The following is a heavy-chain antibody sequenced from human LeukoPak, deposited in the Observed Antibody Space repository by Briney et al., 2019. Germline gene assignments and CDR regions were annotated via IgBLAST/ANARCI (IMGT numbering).Heavy chain of an antibody. CDR2: IKKDGTEK. CDR1: GFSFSTHW. V-gene: IGHV3-7*01. D-gene: IGHD4-11*01. J-gene: IGHJ4*02. CDR3: ARPQSIMTTLFDS. Sequence: GGSLRLSCTTSGFSFSTHWMSWVRQAPGKGLEWVANIKKDGTEKAYLDSVKGRFSISRDNAKNSLYLQINSLRVEDTAVYYCARPQSIMTTLFDSWGPGTLVTVSA.